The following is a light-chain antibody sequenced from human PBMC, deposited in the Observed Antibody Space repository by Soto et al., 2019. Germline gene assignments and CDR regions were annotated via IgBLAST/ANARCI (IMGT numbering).Light chain of an antibody. CDR2: AAS. CDR1: QSISNY. J-gene: IGKJ3*01. V-gene: IGKV1-39*01. Sequence: DIQMTQSPSSLSASVGDRVTITCRASQSISNYLNWYQQKPGNAPKLLIYAASSLQSGVPSRFSVSGSGTDFKLAISSLQPEDVATDACQQGYTTIFTFGPGTNVDIK. CDR3: QQGYTTIFT.